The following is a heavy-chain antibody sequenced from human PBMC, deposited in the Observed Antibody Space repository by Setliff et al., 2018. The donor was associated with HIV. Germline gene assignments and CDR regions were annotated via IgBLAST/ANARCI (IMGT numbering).Heavy chain of an antibody. CDR3: ARESPGSDYYSNAFDI. D-gene: IGHD3-22*01. J-gene: IGHJ3*02. CDR1: GGSISSGDYY. CDR2: ISYSGNT. V-gene: IGHV4-31*03. Sequence: KTSETLSLTCSVSGGSISSGDYYWTWIRQHPGKGLEWIGYISYSGNTYYNPSLKSRVTISVDTSKNQFSLKLSSVTAADTAVYFCARESPGSDYYSNAFDIWGQGTMVTVSS.